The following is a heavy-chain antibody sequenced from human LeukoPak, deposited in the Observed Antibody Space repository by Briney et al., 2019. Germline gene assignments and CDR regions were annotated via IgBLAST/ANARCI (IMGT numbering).Heavy chain of an antibody. J-gene: IGHJ5*02. CDR1: GYSISSGYY. CDR3: ARDGPSMTSITIFGVVRVGWFDP. Sequence: SETLSLTCTVSGYSISSGYYWGWIRQPPGKGLEWIGSIYHSGSSYYNPSLKSRVTISVDTSKNQFSLKLSSVTAADTAVYYFARDGPSMTSITIFGVVRVGWFDPWGQGTLVTVSS. V-gene: IGHV4-38-2*02. CDR2: IYHSGSS. D-gene: IGHD3-3*01.